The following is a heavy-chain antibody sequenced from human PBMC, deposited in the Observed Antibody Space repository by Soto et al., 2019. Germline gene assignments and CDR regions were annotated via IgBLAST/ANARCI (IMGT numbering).Heavy chain of an antibody. V-gene: IGHV4-39*01. D-gene: IGHD3-3*01. J-gene: IGHJ5*02. CDR3: ASTIFGVVNRKSPWFDP. Sequence: QLQLQESGPGLVKPSETLSLTCTVSGGSISSSSYYWGWIRQPPGKGLEWIGSIYYSGSTYYNPSLKSRVTISVDTSKNQFSLKLSSVTAADTAVYYCASTIFGVVNRKSPWFDPWGQGTLVTVSS. CDR2: IYYSGST. CDR1: GGSISSSSYY.